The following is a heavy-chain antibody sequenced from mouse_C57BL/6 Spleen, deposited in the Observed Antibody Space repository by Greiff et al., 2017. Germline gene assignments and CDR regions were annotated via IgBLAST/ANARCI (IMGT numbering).Heavy chain of an antibody. CDR3: ARGSYDGRYFDV. CDR2: IHPNSGST. Sequence: QVQLQQPGAELVKPGASVKLSCKASGYTFTSYWMHWVKQRPGQGLEWIGMIHPNSGSTNYNEKFKSKATLTVDKSSSTAYMQRSSLTSEDSAVYYCARGSYDGRYFDVWGTGTTVTVSS. J-gene: IGHJ1*03. CDR1: GYTFTSYW. D-gene: IGHD2-3*01. V-gene: IGHV1-64*01.